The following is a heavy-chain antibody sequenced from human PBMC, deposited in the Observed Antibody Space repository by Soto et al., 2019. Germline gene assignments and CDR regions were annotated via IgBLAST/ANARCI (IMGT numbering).Heavy chain of an antibody. CDR3: ARARAQLVLRYFSYYYGMDV. V-gene: IGHV1-18*04. J-gene: IGHJ6*02. Sequence: ASVKVSCKASGYTFTSYGISWVRQAPGQGLEWMGWISAYNGNTNYAQKLQGRVTMTTDTSTSTAYMELRSLRSDDTAVYYCARARAQLVLRYFSYYYGMDVWGQGTTVTVSS. CDR1: GYTFTSYG. D-gene: IGHD3-9*01. CDR2: ISAYNGNT.